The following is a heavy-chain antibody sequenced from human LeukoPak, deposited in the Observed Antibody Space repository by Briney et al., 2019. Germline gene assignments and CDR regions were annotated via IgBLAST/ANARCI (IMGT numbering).Heavy chain of an antibody. D-gene: IGHD1-1*01. J-gene: IGHJ4*02. Sequence: SGTLSLTCTVSGGSISSSSYSWGWIRQPPGKGLEWTGSIYYSGSTHYNPSLKSRVTISVDTSKNQFSLKLSSVTAADTAVYYCARFPTYDYYFDYWGQGTLVTVSS. CDR1: GGSISSSSYS. V-gene: IGHV4-39*01. CDR2: IYYSGST. CDR3: ARFPTYDYYFDY.